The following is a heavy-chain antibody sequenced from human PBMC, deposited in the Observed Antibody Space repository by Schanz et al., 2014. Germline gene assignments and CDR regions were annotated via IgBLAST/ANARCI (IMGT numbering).Heavy chain of an antibody. J-gene: IGHJ6*02. CDR1: GFTVSSKY. CDR3: ARGYSSSMDV. CDR2: IYSGGST. Sequence: EVQLVESGGGLVQPGGSLRLSCAASGFTVSSKYMNWVRQAPGKGPEWVSVIYSGGSTYYADSVKGRFTISRDNSKNTLYLQMNSLRAEDTAVYYCARGYSSSMDVWGQGTTVTVSS. D-gene: IGHD6-6*01. V-gene: IGHV3-66*01.